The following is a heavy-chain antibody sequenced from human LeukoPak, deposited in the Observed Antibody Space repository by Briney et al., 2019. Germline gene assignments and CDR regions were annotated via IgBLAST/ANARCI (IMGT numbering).Heavy chain of an antibody. Sequence: SETLSLTCTVSGYSISSGYYWGWIRQPPGKGLEWIGSIYHSGSTYYNPSLKSQVTISVDTSKNQFSLKLSSVTAADTAVYYCARVGTLYYYGSGKGFDPWGQGTLVTVSS. CDR2: IYHSGST. CDR3: ARVGTLYYYGSGKGFDP. V-gene: IGHV4-38-2*02. J-gene: IGHJ5*02. CDR1: GYSISSGYY. D-gene: IGHD3-10*01.